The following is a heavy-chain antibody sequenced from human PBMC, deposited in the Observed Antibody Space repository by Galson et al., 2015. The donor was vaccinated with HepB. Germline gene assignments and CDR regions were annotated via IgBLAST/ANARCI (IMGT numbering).Heavy chain of an antibody. D-gene: IGHD6-13*01. CDR2: INAGNGNT. CDR3: ARDRVSSGWYVYGN. J-gene: IGHJ4*02. V-gene: IGHV1-3*01. Sequence: SVKVSCKASGSTFTSYAMHWVRQAPGQRLEWMGWINAGNGNTKYSQKFQGRVTITRDTSASTAYMELSSLRSEDTAVYYCARDRVSSGWYVYGNGGQVTLVTVSS. CDR1: GSTFTSYA.